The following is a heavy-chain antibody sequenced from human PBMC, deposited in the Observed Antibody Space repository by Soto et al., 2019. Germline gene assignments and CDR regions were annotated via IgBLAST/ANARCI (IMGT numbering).Heavy chain of an antibody. CDR2: ITASSSHM. CDR3: VRDPAPGDH. CDR1: GFIFSNYD. J-gene: IGHJ4*02. Sequence: KPGGSLRLSCAASGFIFSNYDMNWVRQAPGKGLEWVSAITASSSHMFYVDSVKGRFTISRDNVKNSLYLQMNSLRAEDTAVYYCVRDPAPGDHWGQGTLVTVSS. V-gene: IGHV3-21*01.